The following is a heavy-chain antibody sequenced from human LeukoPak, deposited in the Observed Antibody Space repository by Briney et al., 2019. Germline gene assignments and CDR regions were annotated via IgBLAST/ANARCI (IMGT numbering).Heavy chain of an antibody. Sequence: GGSLRLSCAASGFTFSSYSMNWVRQAPGKGLEWVSYISSSSSTIYYADSVKGRFTISRDNAKNSLYLQMNSLRAEDTAVYYCARLGYYGSGIENAFDIWGQGTMVTVSS. CDR3: ARLGYYGSGIENAFDI. CDR1: GFTFSSYS. CDR2: ISSSSSTI. J-gene: IGHJ3*02. V-gene: IGHV3-48*04. D-gene: IGHD3-10*01.